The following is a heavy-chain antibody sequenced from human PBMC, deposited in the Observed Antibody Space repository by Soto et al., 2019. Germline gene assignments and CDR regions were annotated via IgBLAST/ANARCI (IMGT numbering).Heavy chain of an antibody. V-gene: IGHV4-39*01. Sequence: TSETLSLTCNVSGGSIGTRNYYWAWIRQPPGKGLEWIGSLYYSGSTYYNPSLKSRVTISVDTSKNQFSLKVTSVTAADTAVYYCARHYSSGWDYFDYWGQGTRVTVSS. J-gene: IGHJ4*02. CDR1: GGSIGTRNYY. CDR2: LYYSGST. D-gene: IGHD6-19*01. CDR3: ARHYSSGWDYFDY.